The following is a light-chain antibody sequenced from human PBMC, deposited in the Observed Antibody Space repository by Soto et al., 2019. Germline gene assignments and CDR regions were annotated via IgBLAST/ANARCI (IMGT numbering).Light chain of an antibody. CDR1: SSNIGSNT. Sequence: QSVLTQPPSASGTPGQRVTISCSGSSSNIGSNTVNWYQQLPGTAPKRLIYSNNQRPSGVPDRFSGSKFGTSASLAISGLLSEDEADYYCAAWDDSLNAWVFAGGTKLTVL. V-gene: IGLV1-44*01. CDR2: SNN. J-gene: IGLJ3*02. CDR3: AAWDDSLNAWV.